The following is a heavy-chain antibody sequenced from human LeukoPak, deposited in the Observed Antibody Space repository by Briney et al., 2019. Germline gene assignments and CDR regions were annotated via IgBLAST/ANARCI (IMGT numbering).Heavy chain of an antibody. D-gene: IGHD6-19*01. V-gene: IGHV3-30*02. J-gene: IGHJ4*02. CDR3: AKESTAYSSGWDPALDY. CDR2: MRCDESNE. CDR1: GFTFSNYG. Sequence: GGSLRLSCAGSGFTFSNYGMHWVRQAPGEGLEWMAFMRCDESNEYYADSLKGRFTISRDNSKNTLYLKMNSLRAEDTAVYHCAKESTAYSSGWDPALDYWGQGTLVTVSA.